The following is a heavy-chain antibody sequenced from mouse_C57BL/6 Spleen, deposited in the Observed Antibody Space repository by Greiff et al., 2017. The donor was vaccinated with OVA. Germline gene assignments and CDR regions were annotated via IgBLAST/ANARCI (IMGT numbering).Heavy chain of an antibody. CDR2: IYPGSGST. Sequence: QVQLQQPGAELVKPGASVKMSCKASGYTFTSYWITWVKQRPGQGLEWIGDIYPGSGSTNYNEKFKSKATLTVDTSSSTAYMQLSSLTSEDSAVYYCARSRYDYVPHFDYWGQGTTLTVSS. D-gene: IGHD2-4*01. V-gene: IGHV1-55*01. CDR3: ARSRYDYVPHFDY. J-gene: IGHJ2*01. CDR1: GYTFTSYW.